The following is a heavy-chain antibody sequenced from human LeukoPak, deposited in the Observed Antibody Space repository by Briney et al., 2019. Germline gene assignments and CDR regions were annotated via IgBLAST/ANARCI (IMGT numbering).Heavy chain of an antibody. CDR2: IYYSGST. J-gene: IGHJ6*02. Sequence: SETLSLTCTVSGGSISSYYWSWIRQPPGKGLEWIGYIYYSGSTNYNPSLKSRVTISVDTSKNQFSLKLSSVTAADTAVYYCARDVGRTNDYYYGMDVWGQGTTVTVSS. CDR3: ARDVGRTNDYYYGMDV. D-gene: IGHD2-2*01. CDR1: GGSISSYY. V-gene: IGHV4-59*01.